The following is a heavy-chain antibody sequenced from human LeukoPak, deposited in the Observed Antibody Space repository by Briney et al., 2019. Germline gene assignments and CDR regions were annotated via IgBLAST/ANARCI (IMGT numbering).Heavy chain of an antibody. CDR1: GFTFSSYW. CDR2: IKQDGSEK. V-gene: IGHV3-7*01. Sequence: GGSLRLSCAASGFTFSSYWMSWVRQAPGKGLEWVANIKQDGSEKYYVDSVKGRFTISRDNAKNSLYLQMNSLRAEDTAVYYCARLSDYSSSWYPNYWGQGTLVTVSS. D-gene: IGHD6-13*01. CDR3: ARLSDYSSSWYPNY. J-gene: IGHJ4*02.